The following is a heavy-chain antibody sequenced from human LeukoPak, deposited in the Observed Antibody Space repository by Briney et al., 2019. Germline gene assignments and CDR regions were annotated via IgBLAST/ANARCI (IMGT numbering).Heavy chain of an antibody. V-gene: IGHV4-4*02. CDR2: VHRSGRT. D-gene: IGHD2-8*02. Sequence: PSETLSLTCAVSIDSTSGNYWSWVRQSPGKGLEWIGEVHRSGRTNYMPSLKSRVTISIDKSKDQISLDLTSVTAADTAVYYCARWQYWDTGGYFDYWGQGTLVTVSS. J-gene: IGHJ4*02. CDR1: IDSTSGNY. CDR3: ARWQYWDTGGYFDY.